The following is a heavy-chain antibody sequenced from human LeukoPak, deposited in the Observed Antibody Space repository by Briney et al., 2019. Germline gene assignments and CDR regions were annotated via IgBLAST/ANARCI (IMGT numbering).Heavy chain of an antibody. J-gene: IGHJ4*02. V-gene: IGHV4-59*01. Sequence: PSETLSLTCTVSGGSISSYYWSWIRQPPGKGLEWIGYIYYSGSTNYNPSLKSRVTISVDTSKNQLSLKLSSVTAADTAVYYCARGDYEVTHFDYWGQGTLVTVSS. CDR3: ARGDYEVTHFDY. CDR1: GGSISSYY. CDR2: IYYSGST. D-gene: IGHD4-23*01.